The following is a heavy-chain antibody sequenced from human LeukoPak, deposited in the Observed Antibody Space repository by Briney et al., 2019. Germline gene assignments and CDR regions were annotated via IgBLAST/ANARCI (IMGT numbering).Heavy chain of an antibody. CDR2: INTAGNT. D-gene: IGHD2-15*01. Sequence: PGGSLRLSCAASGFTFSTYDMHWVRQATGKGLEWVSGINTAGNTYYPGSVKGRFTISREDAKNSFYLQMNSLRAGDTAVYYCARGDCSGGSCSSMDVWGQGTTVTASS. CDR3: ARGDCSGGSCSSMDV. CDR1: GFTFSTYD. J-gene: IGHJ6*02. V-gene: IGHV3-13*04.